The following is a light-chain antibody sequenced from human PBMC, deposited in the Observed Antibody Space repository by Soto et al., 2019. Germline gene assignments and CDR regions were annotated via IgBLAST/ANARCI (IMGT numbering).Light chain of an antibody. Sequence: QYVLTLAASVSGSPGQSITISCTGTSSDVGSYDAVSWYQHHPGKVPKLMIYEVIKRPSGVSYRFSGSKSGNTASLTISGLQAEDEADYYCCSYAGTSYVFGSGTKVTVL. J-gene: IGLJ1*01. CDR3: CSYAGTSYV. CDR2: EVI. CDR1: SSDVGSYDA. V-gene: IGLV2-23*02.